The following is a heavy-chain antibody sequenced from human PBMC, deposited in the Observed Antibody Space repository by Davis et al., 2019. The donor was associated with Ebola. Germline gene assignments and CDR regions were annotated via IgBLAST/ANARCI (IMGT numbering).Heavy chain of an antibody. CDR1: GFTFSSYS. D-gene: IGHD7-27*01. V-gene: IGHV3-7*04. J-gene: IGHJ4*02. CDR3: ARVRGTGDPDY. Sequence: GESLKISCAASGFTFSSYSMKWVRQAPGKGLEWVANIKQDGSEKYYADSVKGRFTISRDNSKNTLYLQMNSLRAEDTAVYYCARVRGTGDPDYWGQGTLVTVSS. CDR2: IKQDGSEK.